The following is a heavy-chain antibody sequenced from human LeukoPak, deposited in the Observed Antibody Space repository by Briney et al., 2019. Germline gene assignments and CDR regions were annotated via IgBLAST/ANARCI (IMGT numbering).Heavy chain of an antibody. CDR1: GINFRGYW. CDR3: ARDLGHTGYDLYDY. CDR2: MKQDGSEK. Sequence: QTGGSLRLSCAVSGINFRGYWMAWVRQAPGKGLEWVANMKQDGSEKYYVDSVKGRFTISRDNAKNSLYLEMKSLRVEDTAVYYCARDLGHTGYDLYDYWGQGTLVTVSS. D-gene: IGHD5-12*01. J-gene: IGHJ4*02. V-gene: IGHV3-7*01.